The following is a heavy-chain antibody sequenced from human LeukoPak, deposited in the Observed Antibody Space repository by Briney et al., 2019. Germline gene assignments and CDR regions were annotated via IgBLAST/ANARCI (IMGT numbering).Heavy chain of an antibody. CDR2: IYPGDSDT. V-gene: IGHV5-51*01. CDR3: ARVVNYGGNSVDY. D-gene: IGHD4-23*01. J-gene: IGHJ4*02. CDR1: GYNFSSNW. Sequence: GESLKISCKGSGYNFSSNWIGWVRQTPGKGLEWMGIIYPGDSDTRYSPSFQGQVTISADKSISTAYLQWSSLKASDTAMYYCARVVNYGGNSVDYWGQGTLVTVSS.